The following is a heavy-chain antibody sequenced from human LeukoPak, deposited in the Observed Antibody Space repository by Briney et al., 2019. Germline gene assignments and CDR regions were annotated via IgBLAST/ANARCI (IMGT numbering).Heavy chain of an antibody. D-gene: IGHD3-22*01. CDR2: ISSGSSTI. V-gene: IGHV3-48*01. J-gene: IGHJ4*02. CDR3: ARGRYYYDSSGYCDY. CDR1: GFTFSNYR. Sequence: GGSLRLSCAASGFTFSNYRMNWVRQAPGKGLEWVSYISSGSSTIYYADSVKGRFTISRDNAKNSLYLQMNSLRAEDTAVYYCARGRYYYDSSGYCDYWGQGTLVTVSS.